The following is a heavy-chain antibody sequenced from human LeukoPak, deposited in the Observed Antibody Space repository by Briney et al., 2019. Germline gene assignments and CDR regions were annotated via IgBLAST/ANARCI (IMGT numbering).Heavy chain of an antibody. J-gene: IGHJ6*02. CDR3: ARELIVGYYGMDV. D-gene: IGHD3-22*01. CDR2: ISYDGSNK. V-gene: IGHV3-30*04. CDR1: GFTFSSYA. Sequence: GGSLRLSCAASGFTFSSYAMHWVRQAPGKGLEWVAVISYDGSNKYYADSVKGRFTISRDNSKNTLYLQMNSLRAEDTAVYYCARELIVGYYGMDVWGQGTTVTVSS.